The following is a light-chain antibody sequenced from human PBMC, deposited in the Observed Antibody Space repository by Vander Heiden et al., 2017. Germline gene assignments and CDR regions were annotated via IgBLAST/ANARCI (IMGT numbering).Light chain of an antibody. Sequence: SYELTQPPSVSVSPGQTATITCSGGKLGDKYACWYQQKPGQSPILVIYQDSKRPSGIPERFSGSNSGNTATLTISGTQAREEADYYCQAWDSSTAGVFGTGTKVTVL. CDR3: QAWDSSTAGV. J-gene: IGLJ1*01. CDR1: KLGDKY. V-gene: IGLV3-1*01. CDR2: QDS.